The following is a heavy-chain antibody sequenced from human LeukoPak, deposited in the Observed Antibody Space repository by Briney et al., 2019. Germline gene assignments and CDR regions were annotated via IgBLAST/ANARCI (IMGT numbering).Heavy chain of an antibody. Sequence: ASVKVSCKASRYTLTRYWITWVRQAPGERLEWIGLISAYNCNTKYAQKGQGRVTMTTDTSTSTAYMELRSLRSDDTAVYYCARSQYDYIWGNSRNPDYWGQGTLVTVSS. J-gene: IGHJ4*02. CDR1: RYTLTRYW. V-gene: IGHV1-18*01. D-gene: IGHD3-16*02. CDR3: ARSQYDYIWGNSRNPDY. CDR2: ISAYNCNT.